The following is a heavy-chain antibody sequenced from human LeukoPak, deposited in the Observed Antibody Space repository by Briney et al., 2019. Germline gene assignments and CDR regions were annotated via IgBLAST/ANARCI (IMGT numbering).Heavy chain of an antibody. CDR3: ASRDGYNYRVY. CDR1: GFSFISYG. CDR2: ISSSGSTI. V-gene: IGHV3-48*04. D-gene: IGHD5-24*01. Sequence: GGSLRLSCAASGFSFISYGMHWVRQAPGKGLEWVSYISSSGSTIYYADSVKGRFTISRDNAKNSLYLQMNSLRAEDTAVYYCASRDGYNYRVYWGQGTLVTVSS. J-gene: IGHJ4*02.